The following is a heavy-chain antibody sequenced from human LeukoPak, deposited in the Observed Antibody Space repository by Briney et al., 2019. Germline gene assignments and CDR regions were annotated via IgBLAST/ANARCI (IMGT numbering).Heavy chain of an antibody. Sequence: GASVKVSCKASGGTFSSYAISWVRQAPGQRLEWMGWINAGNGNTKYSQKFQGRVTITRDTSASTAYMELSSLRSEDTAVYYCARESRLDYWGQGTLVTVSS. CDR1: GGTFSSYA. CDR3: ARESRLDY. CDR2: INAGNGNT. V-gene: IGHV1-3*01. J-gene: IGHJ4*02.